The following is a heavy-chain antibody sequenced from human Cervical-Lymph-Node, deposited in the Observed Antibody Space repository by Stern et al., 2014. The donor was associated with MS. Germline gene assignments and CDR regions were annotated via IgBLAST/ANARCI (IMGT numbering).Heavy chain of an antibody. D-gene: IGHD2-2*01. V-gene: IGHV5-51*01. CDR3: VGRAGYCSRTNCYAYWYFDL. J-gene: IGHJ2*01. CDR2: IYPGDSDV. Sequence: EVQLVESGAVVKEPGSFLKISCQTSGYSFTNFWIGWVRQMPGQSLEWMGIIYPGDSDVKYSPSFLGTATIPADKSTNPASVQWTSLKASDTATYYCVGRAGYCSRTNCYAYWYFDLWGRGTLVTVSS. CDR1: GYSFTNFW.